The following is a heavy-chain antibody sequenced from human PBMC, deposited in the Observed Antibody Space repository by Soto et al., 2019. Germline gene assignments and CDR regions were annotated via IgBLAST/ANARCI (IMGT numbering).Heavy chain of an antibody. Sequence: EVQLLESGGGLVQPGGSLRLSCAASGFTFSSYAMSWVRQAPGKGLEWVSAISGSGGSTYYADSVKGRFTISRDNSKNKLYLQMNRLRAEDTAVYYCAKDREDVVVVAATLFDYWGQGTLVTVSS. CDR1: GFTFSSYA. J-gene: IGHJ4*02. CDR3: AKDREDVVVVAATLFDY. CDR2: ISGSGGST. D-gene: IGHD2-15*01. V-gene: IGHV3-23*01.